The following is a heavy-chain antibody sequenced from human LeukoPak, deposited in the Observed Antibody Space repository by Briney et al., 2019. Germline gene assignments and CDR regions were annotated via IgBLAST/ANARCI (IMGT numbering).Heavy chain of an antibody. CDR2: IFYTGKT. J-gene: IGHJ4*02. Sequence: SGTLSLSCRVSGCSLRTYYWTWLRQPPGKGLEWVAHIFYTGKTNHNPSLMSGVSVSVHASKTQISLMLRSVTAADTAFYYCARAGTVLGAEFDTWGPGTLVTVSS. CDR1: GCSLRTYY. CDR3: ARAGTVLGAEFDT. V-gene: IGHV4-59*01. D-gene: IGHD3-10*02.